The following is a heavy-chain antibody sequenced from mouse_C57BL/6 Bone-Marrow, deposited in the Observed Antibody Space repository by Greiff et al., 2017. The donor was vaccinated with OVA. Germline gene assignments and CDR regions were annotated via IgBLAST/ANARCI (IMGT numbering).Heavy chain of an antibody. J-gene: IGHJ2*01. CDR1: GISITTGNYR. V-gene: IGHV3-5*01. CDR2: IYYSGTI. D-gene: IGHD1-1*01. CDR3: ARDPGNYGSNYFDY. Sequence: VQLQQSGPGLVKPSQTVFLTCTVTGISITTGNYRWSWIRQFPGNKLEWIGYIYYSGTITYNPSITSRTTITRDTPKNQFFLEMNSLTAEDTATYYCARDPGNYGSNYFDYWGQGTTLTVSS.